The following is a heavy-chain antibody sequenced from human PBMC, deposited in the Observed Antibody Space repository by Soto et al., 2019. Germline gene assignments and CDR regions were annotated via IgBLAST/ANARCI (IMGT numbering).Heavy chain of an antibody. CDR3: ASKGVNAFDI. D-gene: IGHD3-10*01. CDR2: IYHSGST. CDR1: SGSISSSNW. Sequence: SSETLSHTCAVSSGSISSSNWWSWVRQPPGKGLEWIGEIYHSGSTNYNPSLKSRVTISVDKSKSQFSLKLSSVTASDTAVYYCASKGVNAFDIWGQGTMVTVSS. J-gene: IGHJ3*02. V-gene: IGHV4-4*02.